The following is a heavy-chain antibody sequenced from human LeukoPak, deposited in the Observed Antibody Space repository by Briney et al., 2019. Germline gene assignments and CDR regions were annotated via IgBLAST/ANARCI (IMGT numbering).Heavy chain of an antibody. CDR1: GFTFSSYA. V-gene: IGHV3-23*01. J-gene: IGHJ3*02. Sequence: GGSLRLSCAASGFTFSSYAMSWVRQAPGKGLEWVSAISGSGGSTYYADSVKGRFTISRDSSKNTLYLQMNSLRAEDTAVYYCAKQIVVVVPAAMYATTFDIWGQGTMVTVSS. CDR3: AKQIVVVVPAAMYATTFDI. D-gene: IGHD2-2*01. CDR2: ISGSGGST.